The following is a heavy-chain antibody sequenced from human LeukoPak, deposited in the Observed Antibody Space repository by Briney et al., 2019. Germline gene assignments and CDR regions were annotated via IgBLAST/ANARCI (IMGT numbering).Heavy chain of an antibody. V-gene: IGHV3-53*01. CDR2: IYNDGRT. Sequence: GGSLRPSCAASGFIVSSNYMSWVRQAPGKGLEWVSVIYNDGRTYYADSVKGRFTISRDNPKTTLYLQMNSLRADDTAMYYCARDPSGYPNAFDIWGQGTMVTVSS. J-gene: IGHJ3*02. D-gene: IGHD3-16*02. CDR3: ARDPSGYPNAFDI. CDR1: GFIVSSNY.